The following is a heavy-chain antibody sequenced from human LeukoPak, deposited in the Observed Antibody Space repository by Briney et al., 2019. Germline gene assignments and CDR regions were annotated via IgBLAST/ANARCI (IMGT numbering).Heavy chain of an antibody. CDR1: GYTLTELS. D-gene: IGHD3-22*01. Sequence: GASVKVSCKVSGYTLTELSMHWVRQAPGKGLEWMGGFDPEDGETTYAQKFQGRVTMTEDTSTDTAYMELSSLRSEDTAVYYCATDLTYYYDSSSDYWGQGTLVTVSS. V-gene: IGHV1-24*01. CDR2: FDPEDGET. J-gene: IGHJ4*02. CDR3: ATDLTYYYDSSSDY.